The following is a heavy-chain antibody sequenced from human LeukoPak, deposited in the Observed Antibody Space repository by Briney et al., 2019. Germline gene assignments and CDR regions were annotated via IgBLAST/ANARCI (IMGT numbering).Heavy chain of an antibody. V-gene: IGHV5-51*01. CDR2: IYPGDSDT. Sequence: GESLKISCKGSGYSFTTYWIGWVRQMPGKGLEWMGIIYPGDSDTTYSPSFQGQVTISADKSISTAYLQWSSLKASDTAMYYCARSGYCGGGSCDDALDIWGQGTMVTVSS. J-gene: IGHJ3*02. D-gene: IGHD2-15*01. CDR3: ARSGYCGGGSCDDALDI. CDR1: GYSFTTYW.